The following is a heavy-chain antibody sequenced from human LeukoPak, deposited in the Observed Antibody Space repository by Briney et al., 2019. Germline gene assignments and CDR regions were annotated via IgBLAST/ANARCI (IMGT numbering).Heavy chain of an antibody. V-gene: IGHV1-3*02. CDR1: GYTFTSYA. D-gene: IGHD3-10*01. CDR2: SNAGNGNT. Sequence: ASVKVSCKASGYTFTSYAMHWVRQAPGQRLEWMGWSNAGNGNTKYSQEFQGRVTITRDTSASTAYMELSSLRSEDMAVYYCARVPPMVRGVIILGENWFDPWGQGTLVTVSS. J-gene: IGHJ5*02. CDR3: ARVPPMVRGVIILGENWFDP.